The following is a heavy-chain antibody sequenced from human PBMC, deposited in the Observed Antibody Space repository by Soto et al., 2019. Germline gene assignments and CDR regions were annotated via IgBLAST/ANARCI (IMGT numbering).Heavy chain of an antibody. CDR1: GYTFTTYY. V-gene: IGHV1-46*01. J-gene: IGHJ4*02. Sequence: QVQLVQSGAAVKKSGASVKVSCKASGYTFTTYYIHWVRQAPGQGLEWMGIINPSGGSTRFAQKFQGRVTLTRDTSTSTLYMELSSLRSDDTAVYYCARDRCDTTSCYECDYWGQGTLVTVSS. CDR2: INPSGGST. D-gene: IGHD2-2*01. CDR3: ARDRCDTTSCYECDY.